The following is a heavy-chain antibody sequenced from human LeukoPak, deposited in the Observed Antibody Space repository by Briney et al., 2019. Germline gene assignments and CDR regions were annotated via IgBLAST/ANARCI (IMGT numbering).Heavy chain of an antibody. CDR2: INPSGGST. CDR1: GYSFTTNG. V-gene: IGHV1-46*01. Sequence: GASVKVSCKASGYSFTTNGITWVRQAPGQGLEWMGIINPSGGSTSYAQKFQGRVTMTRDMSTSTVYMELSSLRSEDTAVYYCARTYSGSYSSLHYWGQGTLVTVSS. CDR3: ARTYSGSYSSLHY. D-gene: IGHD1-26*01. J-gene: IGHJ4*02.